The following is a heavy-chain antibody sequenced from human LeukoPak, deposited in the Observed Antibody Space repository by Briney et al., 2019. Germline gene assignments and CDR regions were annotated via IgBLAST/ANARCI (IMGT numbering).Heavy chain of an antibody. Sequence: PGGSLRLSCAASGFTFSSYSMNWVRQAPGKGLEWVSYISSSSSTIYYPDSVKGRFTISRDNAKNSMYLQMNSLRAEDTAVTYCASGVRDYVWGSYRPLEYWGQGTLVTVSS. J-gene: IGHJ4*02. CDR3: ASGVRDYVWGSYRPLEY. V-gene: IGHV3-48*01. CDR1: GFTFSSYS. CDR2: ISSSSSTI. D-gene: IGHD3-16*02.